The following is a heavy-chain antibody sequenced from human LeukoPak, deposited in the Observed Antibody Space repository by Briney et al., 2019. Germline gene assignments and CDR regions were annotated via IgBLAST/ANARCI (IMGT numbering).Heavy chain of an antibody. V-gene: IGHV1-8*03. J-gene: IGHJ4*02. CDR2: MNPNSGNT. Sequence: GASVKVSCKASGYTFTSYDINWVRQATGQGLEWMGWMNPNSGNTGYAQKFQGRVTITRNTSISTAYMELSSLRSEDTAVYYCARGRELGAFVAGLYYFDYWGQGTLVTVSS. CDR3: ARGRELGAFVAGLYYFDY. D-gene: IGHD3-10*01. CDR1: GYTFTSYD.